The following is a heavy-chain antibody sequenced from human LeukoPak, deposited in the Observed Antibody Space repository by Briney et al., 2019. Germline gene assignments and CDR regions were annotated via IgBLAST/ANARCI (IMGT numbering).Heavy chain of an antibody. D-gene: IGHD2-2*01. J-gene: IGHJ4*02. V-gene: IGHV3-74*01. Sequence: GGSLRLSCAASGFTFSSYWMHWVRQAPGKGLVWVSRINSDGSSTSCADSVKGRFTISRDNAKNTLYLQMNSLRAEDTAVYYCARETDCSSTSCYAGSDYWGQGTLVTVSS. CDR2: INSDGSST. CDR3: ARETDCSSTSCYAGSDY. CDR1: GFTFSSYW.